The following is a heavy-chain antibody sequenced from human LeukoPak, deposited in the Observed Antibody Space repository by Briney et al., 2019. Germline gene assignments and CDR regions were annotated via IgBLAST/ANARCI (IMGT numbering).Heavy chain of an antibody. Sequence: PGRSLRLSCAASGFTFSSYAMSWVRQAPGKGLEWVSAISGSGGSTYYADSVKGRFTISRDNSKNTLFLQMNSLRAEDTAVYYCAKEDNWGADYYMDVWGKGTTVTVSS. CDR3: AKEDNWGADYYMDV. D-gene: IGHD7-27*01. V-gene: IGHV3-23*01. CDR1: GFTFSSYA. J-gene: IGHJ6*03. CDR2: ISGSGGST.